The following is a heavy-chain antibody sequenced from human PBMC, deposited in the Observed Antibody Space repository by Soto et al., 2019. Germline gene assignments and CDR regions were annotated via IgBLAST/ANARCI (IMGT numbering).Heavy chain of an antibody. D-gene: IGHD5-12*01. Sequence: EVQLLESGGGLVQPGGSLRLSCAASGFTFSSYAMSWVRQAPGKGLEWVSAISGSGGSTYYADSVKGRFTISRDNSKNTLYLQMNSLRAADTAVYYCAKDPMWLGDSYYGRDVWGQGTTVTVSS. CDR3: AKDPMWLGDSYYGRDV. CDR1: GFTFSSYA. CDR2: ISGSGGST. V-gene: IGHV3-23*01. J-gene: IGHJ6*02.